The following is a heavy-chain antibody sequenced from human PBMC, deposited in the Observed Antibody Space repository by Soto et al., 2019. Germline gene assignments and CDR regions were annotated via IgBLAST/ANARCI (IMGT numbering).Heavy chain of an antibody. CDR3: ARVKQWLVPAFFYY. D-gene: IGHD6-19*01. V-gene: IGHV4-34*01. Sequence: SETLSLTCAVYGGSFSGYYWSWIRQPPGKGLEWIGEINHSGSTNYNPSLKSRVTISVDTSKNQFSLKLSSVTAADTAVYYCARVKQWLVPAFFYYWGQGTLVTVSS. CDR2: INHSGST. CDR1: GGSFSGYY. J-gene: IGHJ4*02.